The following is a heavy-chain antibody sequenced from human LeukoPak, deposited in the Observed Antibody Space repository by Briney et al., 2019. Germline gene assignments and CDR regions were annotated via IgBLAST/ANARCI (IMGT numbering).Heavy chain of an antibody. D-gene: IGHD4-17*01. CDR3: AKDPDYGERGYYYYYMDV. CDR2: ISGSGGST. CDR1: GFTFSSYG. V-gene: IGHV3-23*01. J-gene: IGHJ6*03. Sequence: GGSLRLSCAASGFTFSSYGMIWVRQAPGKGLEWVSAISGSGGSTYYADSVKGRFTISRDNSRNTLYLQMNSLRAEDTAVYYCAKDPDYGERGYYYYYMDVWGKGTTVTVSS.